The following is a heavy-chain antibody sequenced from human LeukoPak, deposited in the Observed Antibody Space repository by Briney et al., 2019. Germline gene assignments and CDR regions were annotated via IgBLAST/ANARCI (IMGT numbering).Heavy chain of an antibody. D-gene: IGHD5-12*01. CDR1: GFTFSSYW. Sequence: PGGSLRLSCAASGFTFSSYWMHCVRQAPGKGLVWVSRINSDGSSTSYADSVKGRFTISRDDAKNTLYLQMNSLSAEDTAVYYCVRDYAVDRVAHWGQGTLVTVSS. CDR2: INSDGSST. V-gene: IGHV3-74*01. CDR3: VRDYAVDRVAH. J-gene: IGHJ4*02.